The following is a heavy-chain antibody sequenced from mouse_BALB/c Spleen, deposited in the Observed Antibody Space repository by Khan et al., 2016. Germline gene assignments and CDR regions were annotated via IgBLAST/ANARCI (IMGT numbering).Heavy chain of an antibody. CDR3: AKGLRRSSYLDS. D-gene: IGHD2-12*01. CDR2: IHPGGGGS. Sequence: VELVESGAELVRPGASVKLSCKALGYTFTDYEMHWVKQTPVHGLEWIGAIHPGGGGSAYNKKFKVRATLTADKSSSPAYMELSSLTSEYSSVYYCAKGLRRSSYLDSWGQGTPLTVSS. J-gene: IGHJ2*01. V-gene: IGHV1-15*01. CDR1: GYTFTDYE.